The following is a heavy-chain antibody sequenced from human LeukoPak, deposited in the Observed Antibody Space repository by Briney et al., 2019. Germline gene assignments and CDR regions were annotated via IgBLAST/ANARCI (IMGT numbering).Heavy chain of an antibody. J-gene: IGHJ4*02. CDR2: INPSGGST. D-gene: IGHD3-22*01. CDR1: GYTFTSYY. Sequence: GASVKVSCKASGYTFTSYYMHWVRQAPGQGLEWMGIINPSGGSTSHAQKFQGRVTMTRDTSTSTVYMELSSLGSEDTAVYYCARGPVYYYDSSGYSLRYWGQGTLVTVSS. CDR3: ARGPVYYYDSSGYSLRY. V-gene: IGHV1-46*01.